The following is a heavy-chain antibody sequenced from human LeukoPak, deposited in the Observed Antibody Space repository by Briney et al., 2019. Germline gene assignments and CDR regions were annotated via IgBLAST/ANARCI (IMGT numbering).Heavy chain of an antibody. Sequence: GGSLRLSCTASGFTFSSYAMSWVRQAPGKGLEWVSTISVSGFSTYYADSVKGRFTISRDNSKNTLYLQMNSLRTEDTALYYCAKAETESYYTGWGQGTLVTVSS. CDR3: AKAETESYYTG. J-gene: IGHJ4*02. CDR1: GFTFSSYA. CDR2: ISVSGFST. D-gene: IGHD1-26*01. V-gene: IGHV3-23*01.